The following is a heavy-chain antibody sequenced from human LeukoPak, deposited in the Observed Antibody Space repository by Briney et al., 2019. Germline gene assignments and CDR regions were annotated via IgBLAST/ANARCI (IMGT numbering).Heavy chain of an antibody. J-gene: IGHJ4*02. Sequence: ASVKVSCKASGYTFTSYYIHWVRQAPGQGLEWMAIIDPSGGNTNYAQKFKGRVTMARDTSTSTVYMELSRLRSDDTAVYYCARDYQLQYDSSGHYSPLGYWGQGTLVTVSS. CDR1: GYTFTSYY. CDR2: IDPSGGNT. D-gene: IGHD3-22*01. CDR3: ARDYQLQYDSSGHYSPLGY. V-gene: IGHV1-46*01.